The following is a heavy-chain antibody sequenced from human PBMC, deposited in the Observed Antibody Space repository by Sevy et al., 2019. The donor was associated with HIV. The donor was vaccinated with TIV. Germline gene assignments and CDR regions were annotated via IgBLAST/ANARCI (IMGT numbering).Heavy chain of an antibody. CDR3: VRADPAQHFDS. CDR1: GDTFTNNY. CDR2: IDPSAGNA. J-gene: IGHJ4*02. Sequence: ASVKVSCKASGDTFTNNYMHWVRQAPGQGLEWMGIIDPSAGNASYAQRFQGRVTMTRDTSTIKLYMDLNSLRSEDTAVYYCVRADPAQHFDSWGQGTLVTVSS. V-gene: IGHV1-46*01.